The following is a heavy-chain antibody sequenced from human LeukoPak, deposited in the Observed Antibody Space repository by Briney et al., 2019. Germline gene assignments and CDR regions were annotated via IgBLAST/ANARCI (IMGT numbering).Heavy chain of an antibody. V-gene: IGHV3-21*01. J-gene: IGHJ4*02. CDR2: ISSSSSYI. CDR3: ARDDKLDLDY. Sequence: GGSLRLSCAASGFTFSSYSMNWVRQAPGKGLEWVSSISSSSSYIYCADSVKGRFTISRDNAKNSLYLQMNSLRVEDTAVYYCARDDKLDLDYWGQGTLVTVSS. CDR1: GFTFSSYS. D-gene: IGHD6-13*01.